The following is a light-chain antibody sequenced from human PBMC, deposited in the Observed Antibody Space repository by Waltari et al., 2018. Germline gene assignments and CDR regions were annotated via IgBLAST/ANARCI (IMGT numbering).Light chain of an antibody. CDR2: GAS. CDR1: QSVSSN. Sequence: EIVMTQSPATMSVSPGERATLSCRASQSVSSNLAWYQQKRGQAPRLLIYGASTRAAGIPARCSGSGSGTEFTLTISSLQSEDFAVYYCQHYNNWPHWTFGQGTKVEIK. J-gene: IGKJ1*01. V-gene: IGKV3-15*01. CDR3: QHYNNWPHWT.